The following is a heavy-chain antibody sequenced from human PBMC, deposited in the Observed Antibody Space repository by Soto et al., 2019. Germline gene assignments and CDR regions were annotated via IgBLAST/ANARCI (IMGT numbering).Heavy chain of an antibody. Sequence: QVQVVQSGAEVKKPGASVKISCKASGYTFTTHALHWVRQAPGQGLEWMGWINGGTGQANNSQRFQRRVNITRDTSASTTYMELSSLRSEETAVYYCARGKGMEENYYYYGLDIWGQGTTVTVSS. V-gene: IGHV1-3*01. CDR1: GYTFTTHA. D-gene: IGHD1-1*01. CDR3: ARGKGMEENYYYYGLDI. J-gene: IGHJ6*02. CDR2: INGGTGQA.